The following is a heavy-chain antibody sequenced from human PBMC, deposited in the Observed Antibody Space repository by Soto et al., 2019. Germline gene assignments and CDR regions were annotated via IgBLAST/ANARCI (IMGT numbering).Heavy chain of an antibody. Sequence: ASVKVSCKASGGTFSSYAISWVRQAPGQGLEWMGGIIPIFGTANYAQKFQGRVTITADESTSTAYMELSSLRSEDTAVYYCARGYCSSNSCLAYFDYWGQGTLVTVS. CDR2: IIPIFGTA. J-gene: IGHJ4*02. V-gene: IGHV1-69*13. CDR1: GGTFSSYA. D-gene: IGHD2-2*01. CDR3: ARGYCSSNSCLAYFDY.